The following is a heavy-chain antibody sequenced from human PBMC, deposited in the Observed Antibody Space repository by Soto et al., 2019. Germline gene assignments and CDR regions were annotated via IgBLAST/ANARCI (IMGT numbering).Heavy chain of an antibody. CDR1: GFTLSSCV. Sequence: SLRLSCASSGFTLSSCVMTWVRQAPGKGLEWVSGIDTGGGGTYYADSVKGRFTISRDNSKNTLYLQMNSLRAEDTAVYYCAKGPEQLVHGVFDYWGQGTPVTVSS. J-gene: IGHJ4*02. D-gene: IGHD6-6*01. CDR3: AKGPEQLVHGVFDY. CDR2: IDTGGGGT. V-gene: IGHV3-23*01.